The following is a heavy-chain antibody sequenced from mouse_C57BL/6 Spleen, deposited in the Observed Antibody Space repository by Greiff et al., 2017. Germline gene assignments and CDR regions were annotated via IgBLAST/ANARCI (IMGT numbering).Heavy chain of an antibody. J-gene: IGHJ2*01. CDR2: INPSSGYT. D-gene: IGHD1-1*01. CDR3: ARAPTTPHDY. CDR1: GYTFTSYT. Sequence: VQRVESGAELARPGASVKMSCTASGYTFTSYTMHWVKQRPGQGLEWIGYINPSSGYTKYNQKFKDKATLPADKSSSTAYMQLSSLTSEDSAVYYCARAPTTPHDYWGQGTTRTVSS. V-gene: IGHV1-4*01.